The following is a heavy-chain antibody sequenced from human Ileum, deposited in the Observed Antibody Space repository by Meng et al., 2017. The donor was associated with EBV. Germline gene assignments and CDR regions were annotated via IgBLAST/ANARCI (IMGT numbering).Heavy chain of an antibody. CDR1: GGSMSSTNW. CDR2: IYHSGST. CDR3: ARADKVRFDY. Sequence: VQLPGPGPGRGKPSGTLSLTCAVSGGSMSSTNWWSWVRQPPGKGLEWIGEIYHSGSTNYNPSLKSRVSISVDKSKNQFSLKLSSVTAADTAVYYCARADKVRFDYWGQGTLVTVSS. V-gene: IGHV4-4*02. J-gene: IGHJ4*02.